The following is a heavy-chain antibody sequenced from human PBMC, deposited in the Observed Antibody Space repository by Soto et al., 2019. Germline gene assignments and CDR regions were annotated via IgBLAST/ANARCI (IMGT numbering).Heavy chain of an antibody. D-gene: IGHD3-22*01. Sequence: ASVKVSCKASGYTFTSYGISWVRQAPGQGLEWMGWISAYNGNTNYAQKLQGRVTMTTDTSTSTAYMELRRLRSDDTAVYYCAGDPDSHYNDSHASSYPWGQGTLVTVSS. CDR2: ISAYNGNT. V-gene: IGHV1-18*01. J-gene: IGHJ5*02. CDR3: AGDPDSHYNDSHASSYP. CDR1: GYTFTSYG.